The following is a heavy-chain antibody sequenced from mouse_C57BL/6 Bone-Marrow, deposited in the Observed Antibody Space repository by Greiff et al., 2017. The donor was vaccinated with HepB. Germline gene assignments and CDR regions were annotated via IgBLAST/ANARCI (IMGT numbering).Heavy chain of an antibody. J-gene: IGHJ2*01. CDR3: AIHYYGSSYEGDY. D-gene: IGHD1-1*01. V-gene: IGHV1-74*01. CDR1: GYTFTSYW. Sequence: QVQLQQPGAELVKPGASVKVSCKASGYTFTSYWMHWVKQRPGQGLEWIGRIHPSDSDTNYNQKFKGKATLPVDKSSSTAYMQLSSLTSEDSAVYYCAIHYYGSSYEGDYWGQGTTLTVSS. CDR2: IHPSDSDT.